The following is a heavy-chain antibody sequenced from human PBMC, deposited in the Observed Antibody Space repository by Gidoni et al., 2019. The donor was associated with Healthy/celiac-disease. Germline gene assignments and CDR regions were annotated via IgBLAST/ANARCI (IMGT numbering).Heavy chain of an antibody. CDR1: GFTFRSYA. CDR3: AKDRGYSYGSYYFDY. CDR2: ISGSGGST. Sequence: EVQLLESGGGLVQPGGSLSLSCAASGFTFRSYAMSWVRQAPGKGLEWVSAISGSGGSTYYADSVKGRFTISRDNSKNTLYLQMNSLRAEDTAVYYCAKDRGYSYGSYYFDYWGQGTLVTVSS. D-gene: IGHD5-18*01. V-gene: IGHV3-23*01. J-gene: IGHJ4*02.